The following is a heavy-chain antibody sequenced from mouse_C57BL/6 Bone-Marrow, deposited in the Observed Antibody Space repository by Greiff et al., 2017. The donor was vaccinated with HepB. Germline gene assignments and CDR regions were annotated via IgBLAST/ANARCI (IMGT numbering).Heavy chain of an antibody. CDR3: ARGAFGGYYLDY. CDR1: GYTFTSYW. V-gene: IGHV1-81*01. Sequence: VQLQQPGAELVRPGSSVKLSCKASGYTFTSYWMDWVKQRTGQGLEWIGEIYPRSGNTYYNEKFKGKATLTADKSSSTAYMELRSLTSEDSAVYFCARGAFGGYYLDYWGQGTTLTVSS. J-gene: IGHJ2*01. CDR2: IYPRSGNT.